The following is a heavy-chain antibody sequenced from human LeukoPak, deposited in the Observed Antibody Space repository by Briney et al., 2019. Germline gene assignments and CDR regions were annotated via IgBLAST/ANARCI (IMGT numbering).Heavy chain of an antibody. Sequence: GESLKISCKGSGYRFTSYWIGWVRQMPGKGLEWMGIIYPSDSDTRYSPSFQGQVTISADKSISTAYLQWSSLKASDTAMYYCARIGPSLIAVAIYWGQGTLVTVSS. CDR3: ARIGPSLIAVAIY. J-gene: IGHJ4*02. CDR2: IYPSDSDT. CDR1: GYRFTSYW. D-gene: IGHD6-19*01. V-gene: IGHV5-51*01.